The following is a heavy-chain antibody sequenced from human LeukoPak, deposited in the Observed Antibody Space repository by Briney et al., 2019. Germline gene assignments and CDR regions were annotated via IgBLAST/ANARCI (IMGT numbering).Heavy chain of an antibody. CDR2: IYYSGST. CDR3: ASAFGYIGFDY. J-gene: IGHJ4*02. V-gene: IGHV4-59*01. D-gene: IGHD6-13*01. CDR1: GGSISSYY. Sequence: SETLSLTCTVSGGSISSYYWSWIRQPPGKGLEWIGYIYYSGSTNYNPSLMSRVTISVDTSKNQFSLKLSSVTAADTAVYYCASAFGYIGFDYWGQGTLVTVSS.